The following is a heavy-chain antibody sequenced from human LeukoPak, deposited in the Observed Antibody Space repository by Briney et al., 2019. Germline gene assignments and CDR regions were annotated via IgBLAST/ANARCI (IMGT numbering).Heavy chain of an antibody. J-gene: IGHJ6*03. CDR3: AKVTKPRYYFYMDV. CDR2: IQYDGSNQ. V-gene: IGHV3-30*02. CDR1: GFTFSSYG. Sequence: GGSLRLSCAASGFTFSSYGMHWVRQAPGKGLEWVAFIQYDGSNQYYIDSVKGRFTISRDNSKNTLYLQMNSLRAEDTAVYYCAKVTKPRYYFYMDVWGKGTTVTVSS. D-gene: IGHD1-14*01.